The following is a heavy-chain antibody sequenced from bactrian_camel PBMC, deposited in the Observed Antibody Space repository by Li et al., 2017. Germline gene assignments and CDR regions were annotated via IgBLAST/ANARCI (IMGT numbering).Heavy chain of an antibody. CDR3: ATSQYRGGTNCYIHRLKYEDKW. V-gene: IGHV3S55*01. J-gene: IGHJ4*01. CDR1: GYSEYAEYC. Sequence: VQLVESGGGSVQAGWSLRLTCVASGYSEYAEYCLGWFRQAPGKEREAVATIDDDGSTTYADSVKGRFTISKENGENTLSLQMNNLKTEDTAMYYCATSQYRGGTNCYIHRLKYEDKWWGQGTQVTVS. CDR2: IDDDGST. D-gene: IGHD8*01.